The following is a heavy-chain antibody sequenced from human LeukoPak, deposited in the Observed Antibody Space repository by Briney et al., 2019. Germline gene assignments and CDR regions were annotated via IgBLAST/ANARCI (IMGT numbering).Heavy chain of an antibody. V-gene: IGHV3-48*02. D-gene: IGHD1-1*01. CDR3: ARSGNYDC. Sequence: GRSLRLSYAVPGCTFSSYSMSWVRHAPGKGLEWVSYISSTSSTIYYADSVKGRFTISRDNAKNSLYLQMKSLRDEDTAVYYCARSGNYDCWGQGTLVTVSS. J-gene: IGHJ4*02. CDR1: GCTFSSYS. CDR2: ISSTSSTI.